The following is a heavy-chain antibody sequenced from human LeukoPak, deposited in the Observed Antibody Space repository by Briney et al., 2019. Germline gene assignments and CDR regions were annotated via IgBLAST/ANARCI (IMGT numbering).Heavy chain of an antibody. CDR2: ISYDGSNK. V-gene: IGHV3-30*04. J-gene: IGHJ4*02. D-gene: IGHD3-22*01. CDR3: ARSDSSGYWAFLIY. CDR1: GFTFSSYA. Sequence: PGRSLRLSCAASGFTFSSYAMHWVRQAPGKGLEWVAVISYDGSNKYYADSVKGRFTISRDNSKNTLYLQMNSLRAEDTAVYYCARSDSSGYWAFLIYWGQGTLVTVSS.